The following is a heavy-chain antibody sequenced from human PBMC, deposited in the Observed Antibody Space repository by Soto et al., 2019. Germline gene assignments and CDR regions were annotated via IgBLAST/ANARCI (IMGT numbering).Heavy chain of an antibody. V-gene: IGHV3-23*01. J-gene: IGHJ3*02. D-gene: IGHD3-22*01. CDR1: GFTFSSYA. CDR3: AKVRVYDSSGYYYRSAFDI. CDR2: ISGSGGST. Sequence: EVQLLESGGGLVQPGGSLRLSCAASGFTFSSYAMSWVRQAPGKGLEWVSAISGSGGSTYYADSVKGRFTISRDNSKNTLYLQMNSLRAEDTAVYYCAKVRVYDSSGYYYRSAFDIWGQGTMVTVSS.